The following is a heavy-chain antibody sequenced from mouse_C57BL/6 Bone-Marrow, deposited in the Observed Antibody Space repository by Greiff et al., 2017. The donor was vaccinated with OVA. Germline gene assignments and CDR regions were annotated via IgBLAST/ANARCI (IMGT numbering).Heavy chain of an antibody. J-gene: IGHJ2*01. CDR1: GFNIKDDY. D-gene: IGHD4-1*01. Sequence: VHVKQSGAELVRPGASVKLSCTASGFNIKDDYMHWVKQRPEQGLEWIGWIDPENGDTEYASKFQGKATITADTSSNTAYLQLSSLTSEDTAVYYCTSNWDVRDYWGQGTTLTVSS. CDR3: TSNWDVRDY. CDR2: IDPENGDT. V-gene: IGHV14-4*01.